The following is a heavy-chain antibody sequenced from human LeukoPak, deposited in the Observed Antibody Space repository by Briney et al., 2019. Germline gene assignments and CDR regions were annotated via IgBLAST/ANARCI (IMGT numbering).Heavy chain of an antibody. V-gene: IGHV1-69*13. CDR2: IIPIFGTA. D-gene: IGHD3-10*01. CDR1: GGTFSSYA. Sequence: GASVKVSCKASGGTFSSYAISWVRQAPGQGLEWMGGIIPIFGTANYAQKFQGRVTITADESTSTAYMELSSLRSEDTAVYYSALLLWFGGGAFDWGQGTLVTVSS. CDR3: ALLLWFGGGAFD. J-gene: IGHJ4*02.